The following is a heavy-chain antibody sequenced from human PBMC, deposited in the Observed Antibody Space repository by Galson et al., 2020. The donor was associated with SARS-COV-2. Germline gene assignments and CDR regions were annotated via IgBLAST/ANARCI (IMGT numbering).Heavy chain of an antibody. Sequence: ASVKVSCKASGYTFNNYALNWVRQAPGQGLEWMAWINTNTGNPTYAQGFTGRFVFSLDTSISTAYLQISSLKAEDTAVYYCARGAGAWFGELLDYWGQVTLVTVSS. J-gene: IGHJ4*02. D-gene: IGHD3-10*01. V-gene: IGHV7-4-1*02. CDR1: GYTFNNYA. CDR3: ARGAGAWFGELLDY. CDR2: INTNTGNP.